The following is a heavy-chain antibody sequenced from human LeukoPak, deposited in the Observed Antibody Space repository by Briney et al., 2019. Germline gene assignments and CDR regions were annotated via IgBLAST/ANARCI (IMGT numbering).Heavy chain of an antibody. CDR1: GGSFSGYY. Sequence: SETLSLTCAVYGGSFSGYYWSWTRQPPGKGLEWIGEINHSGSTNYNPSLKSRVTISVDTSKNQFSLKLSSVTAADTAVYYCARVSCTSTSCPGWIDPWGQGTLVTVSS. V-gene: IGHV4-34*01. D-gene: IGHD2-2*01. J-gene: IGHJ5*02. CDR3: ARVSCTSTSCPGWIDP. CDR2: INHSGST.